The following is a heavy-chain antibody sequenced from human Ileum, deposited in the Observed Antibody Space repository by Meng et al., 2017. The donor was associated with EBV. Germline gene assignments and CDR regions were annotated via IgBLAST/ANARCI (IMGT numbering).Heavy chain of an antibody. CDR2: ISAYNGNT. CDR3: ARVEVGITSRDY. CDR1: GYTFTNYG. Sequence: QAQLVQSGGEGKETGASVKVSCKASGYTFTNYGITWVRQAPGQGLEWMGWISAYNGNTNYAQTLQGRVTMTTDTSTSTAYMELGSLRSDDTAVYYCARVEVGITSRDYWGQGTLVTVSS. V-gene: IGHV1-18*01. J-gene: IGHJ4*02. D-gene: IGHD1-26*01.